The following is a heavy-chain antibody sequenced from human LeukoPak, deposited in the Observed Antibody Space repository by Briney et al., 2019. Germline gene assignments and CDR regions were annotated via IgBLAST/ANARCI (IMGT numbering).Heavy chain of an antibody. D-gene: IGHD6-6*01. CDR1: GDSISRRNYY. CDR2: IYISGST. Sequence: SETLSLTCTVSGDSISRRNYYWSWIRQSAGKGLEWIGRIYISGSTNYNPSLRSRVSISLDTSKNQVFLNVSSVTVADTAAYYCAMGSAFDTWGLGTLVTVSS. J-gene: IGHJ4*02. CDR3: AMGSAFDT. V-gene: IGHV4-61*02.